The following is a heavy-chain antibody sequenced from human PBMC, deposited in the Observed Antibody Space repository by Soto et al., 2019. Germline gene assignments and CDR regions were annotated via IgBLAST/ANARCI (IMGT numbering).Heavy chain of an antibody. D-gene: IGHD6-13*01. V-gene: IGHV1-8*02. CDR3: ARMASAGTLNWFNP. CDR2: MNPGSGKT. J-gene: IGHJ5*02. CDR1: GYTFINFD. Sequence: ASVKVSCKASGYTFINFDISWVRQAAGQGLEWLGWMNPGSGKTGYASKFQGRVAMTRDASTGTSHLELSSLTSDDTAVYYCARMASAGTLNWFNPWGQGTLVTVSS.